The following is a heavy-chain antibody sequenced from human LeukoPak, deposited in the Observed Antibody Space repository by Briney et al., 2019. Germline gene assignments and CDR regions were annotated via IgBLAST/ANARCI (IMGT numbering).Heavy chain of an antibody. CDR3: ARGPMVRGVYFDY. CDR1: GFTVSDNY. CDR2: IYSGGNT. Sequence: GGSLRLSCTASGFTVSDNYMSWVPQAPGKGLGWVSVIYSGGNTFYVDSVKGRFTISRDDSKNTLYPQMNSLRAEDTAVYYCARGPMVRGVYFDYWGQGTLVTVSS. V-gene: IGHV3-53*01. D-gene: IGHD3-10*01. J-gene: IGHJ4*02.